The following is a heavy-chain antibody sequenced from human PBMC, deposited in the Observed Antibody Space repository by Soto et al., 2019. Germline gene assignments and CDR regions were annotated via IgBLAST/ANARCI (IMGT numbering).Heavy chain of an antibody. J-gene: IGHJ4*02. CDR2: IIPIFGTA. D-gene: IGHD3-22*01. CDR1: GGTFSSYA. Sequence: GASVKVSCQASGGTFSSYAISWVRQAPGQGLEWMGGIIPIFGTANYAQKFQGRVTITADESTSTAYMELSSLRSEDTAVYYCARDYYYDSSGYYLPQYYFDYWGQGTLVTVSS. V-gene: IGHV1-69*13. CDR3: ARDYYYDSSGYYLPQYYFDY.